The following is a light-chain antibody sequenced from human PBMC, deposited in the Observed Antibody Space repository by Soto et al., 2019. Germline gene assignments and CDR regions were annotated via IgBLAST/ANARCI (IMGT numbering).Light chain of an antibody. CDR1: SSDVGGYNY. J-gene: IGLJ2*01. CDR2: DVS. CDR3: GSYTSSSTLV. Sequence: QSALTQPASVSGSPGQSITISCTGTSSDVGGYNYVSRYQQHPGKAPKLIIYDVSHRPSGVSNRFSGSKSGNTASLTISGLQAEDEADYSCGSYTSSSTLVFGGGTQLTVL. V-gene: IGLV2-14*03.